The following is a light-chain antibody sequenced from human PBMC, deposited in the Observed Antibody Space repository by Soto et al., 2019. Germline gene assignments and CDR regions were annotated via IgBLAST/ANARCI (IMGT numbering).Light chain of an antibody. CDR1: QRISSTY. V-gene: IGKV3-20*01. CDR3: QQYGRSHT. CDR2: GAS. J-gene: IGKJ4*01. Sequence: EIVLTQSPGTLSLSPGERATLSCRASQRISSTYLAWYHQKPGQAPRLLIYGASIRATGIPDRFNGSGSGTDFTLTISRLEPEDFAVYYCQQYGRSHTFGGGTKV.